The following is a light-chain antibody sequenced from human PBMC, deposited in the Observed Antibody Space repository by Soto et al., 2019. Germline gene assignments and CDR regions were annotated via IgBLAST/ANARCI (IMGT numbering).Light chain of an antibody. V-gene: IGLV1-47*01. CDR3: ASWDDNLSGVV. CDR2: RSD. CDR1: SSNIANNF. J-gene: IGLJ3*02. Sequence: QSVLTQPPSASGTPGQXVTMSCSGTSSNIANNFVYWYQQLPGTAPKLLIYRSDQRPSGVPDRFSASKSGTAASLAISGLLSEDEADYSCASWDDNLSGVVFGGGTKLTVL.